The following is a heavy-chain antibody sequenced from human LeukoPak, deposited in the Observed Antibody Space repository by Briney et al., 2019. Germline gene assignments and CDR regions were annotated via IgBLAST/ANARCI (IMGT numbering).Heavy chain of an antibody. V-gene: IGHV3-23*01. CDR1: GFTFNSYA. Sequence: PGGSLRLSCAASGFTFNSYAMSWVRQAPGKGLEWVSAISGGGGTTYYADSVKGRFTISRDNSKNTLYLQMNSLRAEDTAVYYCARRYCSSVYCPFDIWGQGTMVTVSS. CDR2: ISGGGGTT. J-gene: IGHJ3*02. D-gene: IGHD2-2*01. CDR3: ARRYCSSVYCPFDI.